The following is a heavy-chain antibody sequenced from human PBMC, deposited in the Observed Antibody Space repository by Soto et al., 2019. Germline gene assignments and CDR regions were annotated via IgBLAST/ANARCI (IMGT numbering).Heavy chain of an antibody. V-gene: IGHV3-23*01. J-gene: IGHJ6*02. Sequence: GGSLRLSCAASGFTFSSYAMSWVRQAPGKGLEWVSAISGSGGSTYYADSVKGRFTISRDNSKNTLYLQMNSLRAEDTAVYYCAKYVGWGAAAGAYYYYGMDVWGQGTTVTVSS. CDR3: AKYVGWGAAAGAYYYYGMDV. D-gene: IGHD6-13*01. CDR1: GFTFSSYA. CDR2: ISGSGGST.